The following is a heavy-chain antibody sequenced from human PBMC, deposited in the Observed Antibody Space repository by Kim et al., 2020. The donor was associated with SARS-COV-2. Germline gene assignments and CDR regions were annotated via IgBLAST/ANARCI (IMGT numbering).Heavy chain of an antibody. CDR3: ATSLVVLVYLNRHWFD. Sequence: SETLSLTCAVSGASISTSTYFWGWIRQPPGKGLEWIGSMFRSGTTFYNSSLNSRVTITVDTSKNQFSLRPTSVTAAYTAVYYCATSLVVLVYLNRHWFD. D-gene: IGHD2-2*01. J-gene: IGHJ5*01. CDR1: GASISTSTYF. V-gene: IGHV4-39*01. CDR2: MFRSGTT.